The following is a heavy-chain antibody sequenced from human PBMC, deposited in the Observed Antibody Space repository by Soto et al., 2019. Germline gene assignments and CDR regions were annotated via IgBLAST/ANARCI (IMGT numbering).Heavy chain of an antibody. CDR2: IWYDGSNK. Sequence: GXSQRLSCAASGFTFSSYGMHWVRQAPVKGLEWVAVIWYDGSNKYYADSVKGRFTISRDNSKNTLYLQMNSLRAEDTAVYYCARSYYYDSSGYYRSFFQHWGQGTLVTV. J-gene: IGHJ1*01. D-gene: IGHD3-22*01. CDR3: ARSYYYDSSGYYRSFFQH. CDR1: GFTFSSYG. V-gene: IGHV3-33*01.